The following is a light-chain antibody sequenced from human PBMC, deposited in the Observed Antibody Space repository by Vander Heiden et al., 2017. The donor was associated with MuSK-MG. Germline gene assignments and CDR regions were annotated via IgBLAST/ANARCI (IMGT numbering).Light chain of an antibody. CDR1: SSDVGSYRL. V-gene: IGLV2-23*02. CDR3: CSYAGGPYV. J-gene: IGLJ1*01. CDR2: EVD. Sequence: QSALTHPSSASGSPGQPITISCAGTSSDVGSYRLVSWYQQHPGKAPTLLIFEVDKRPLGISNRFSGSKSGNTASLTISGLQAEDEADYYCCSYAGGPYVFGTGTTVTVL.